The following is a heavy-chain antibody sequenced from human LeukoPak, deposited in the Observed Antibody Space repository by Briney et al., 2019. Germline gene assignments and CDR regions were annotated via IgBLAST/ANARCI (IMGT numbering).Heavy chain of an antibody. D-gene: IGHD1-20*01. Sequence: ASVKVSCKASGGTFSSYAISWVRQAPGQGLEWMGGIIPIFGTANYAQKFQGRVTITADESASTAYMELSSMRSEDTAVYYCATRPEYNWNDGSAFDIWGQGTMVTVSS. CDR3: ATRPEYNWNDGSAFDI. CDR2: IIPIFGTA. CDR1: GGTFSSYA. J-gene: IGHJ3*02. V-gene: IGHV1-69*13.